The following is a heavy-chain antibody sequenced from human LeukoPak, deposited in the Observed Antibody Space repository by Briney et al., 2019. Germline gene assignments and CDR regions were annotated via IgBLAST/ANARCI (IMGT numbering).Heavy chain of an antibody. CDR1: GFTFSSYA. CDR3: TTGIRGD. V-gene: IGHV3-15*04. D-gene: IGHD3-10*01. Sequence: PGRSLRLSCAASGFTFSSYAMHWVRQAPGEGLDWVGRIASKTDGGATDYAAPVKGRFTISRDDSKNTLNLQMNSLKTEDTAVYYCTTGIRGDWGQGTLVTVSS. J-gene: IGHJ4*02. CDR2: IASKTDGGAT.